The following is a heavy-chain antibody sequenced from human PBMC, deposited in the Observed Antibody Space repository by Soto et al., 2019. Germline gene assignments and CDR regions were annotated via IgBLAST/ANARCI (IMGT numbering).Heavy chain of an antibody. V-gene: IGHV3-74*01. J-gene: IGHJ6*01. Sequence: VLPGGSLRLSCAASGFTFNYYWMHWVRQAPGQGLVWVSHIHSDGSTTTYADSVKGRFTISRDNAKNTLYLQMNSLRAEDMAVYYCVRGDKGGFDLWGQGTTVTVSS. D-gene: IGHD2-15*01. CDR1: GFTFNYYW. CDR3: VRGDKGGFDL. CDR2: IHSDGSTT.